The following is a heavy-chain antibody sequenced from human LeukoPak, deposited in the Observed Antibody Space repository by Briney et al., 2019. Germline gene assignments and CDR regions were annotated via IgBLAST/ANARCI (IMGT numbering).Heavy chain of an antibody. CDR2: IYYSGST. D-gene: IGHD5-12*01. CDR1: GGSISSSSYY. Sequence: KPSETLSLTCTVSGGSISSSSYYWGWIRQPPGRGLEWIGYIYYSGSTNYNPSLKSRVTISVDTSKNQFSLKLSSVTAADTAVYYCARGGSGYDAFDIWGQGTMVTVSS. J-gene: IGHJ3*02. V-gene: IGHV4-61*05. CDR3: ARGGSGYDAFDI.